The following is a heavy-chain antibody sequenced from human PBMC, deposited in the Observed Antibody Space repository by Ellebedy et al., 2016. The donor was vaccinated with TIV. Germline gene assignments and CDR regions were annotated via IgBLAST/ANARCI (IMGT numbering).Heavy chain of an antibody. CDR2: VYFSGMT. CDR1: GGSISSDNYY. V-gene: IGHV4-39*01. CDR3: ASPTRGYSYGFDS. D-gene: IGHD5-18*01. Sequence: MPSETLSLTCTVSGGSISSDNYYWGWIRQPPGKGLEWIGSVYFSGMTYYNPSLKSRVTTSVDKSKNQFSLKLSSVTAADTAVYYCASPTRGYSYGFDSWGQGTLVTASS. J-gene: IGHJ4*02.